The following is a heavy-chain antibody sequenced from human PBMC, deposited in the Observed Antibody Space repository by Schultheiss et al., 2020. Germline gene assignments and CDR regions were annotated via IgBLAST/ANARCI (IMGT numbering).Heavy chain of an antibody. J-gene: IGHJ3*02. V-gene: IGHV4-59*01. Sequence: SETLSLTCTVSGGSISSYYWSWIRQPPGKGLEWIGYIYYSGSTNYNPSLKSRVTISVDTSKNQFSLKLSSVTAADTAVYYCARDRMGGSYKGNAFDIWGQGTMVTFSS. CDR2: IYYSGST. CDR1: GGSISSYY. CDR3: ARDRMGGSYKGNAFDI. D-gene: IGHD1-26*01.